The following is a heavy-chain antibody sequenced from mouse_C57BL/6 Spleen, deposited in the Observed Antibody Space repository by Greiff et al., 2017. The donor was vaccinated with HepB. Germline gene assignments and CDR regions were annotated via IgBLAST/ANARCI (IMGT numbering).Heavy chain of an antibody. CDR2: ISSGSSTI. Sequence: EVKLVESGGGLVKPGGSLKLSCAASGFTFSDYGMHWVRQAPEKGLEWVAYISSGSSTIYYADTVKGRFTISRDNAKNTLFLQMTSLRSEDTAMYYCARLYYTVYAMDYWGQGTSVTVSS. D-gene: IGHD2-12*01. V-gene: IGHV5-17*01. CDR3: ARLYYTVYAMDY. J-gene: IGHJ4*01. CDR1: GFTFSDYG.